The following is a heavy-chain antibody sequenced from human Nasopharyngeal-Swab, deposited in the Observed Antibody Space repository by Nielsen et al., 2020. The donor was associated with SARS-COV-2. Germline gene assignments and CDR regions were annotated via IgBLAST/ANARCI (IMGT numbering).Heavy chain of an antibody. CDR2: INPNSGGT. Sequence: ASVKVSCKASGYTFTGYYMHWVRQAPGQGLEWMGWINPNSGGTNYAQKLQGRVTMTTDTSTSTAYMGLKSLRSDDTAVYYCAREAAKGETAIDYWGQGTLVTVSS. V-gene: IGHV1-2*02. CDR3: AREAAKGETAIDY. J-gene: IGHJ4*02. CDR1: GYTFTGYY. D-gene: IGHD2-21*01.